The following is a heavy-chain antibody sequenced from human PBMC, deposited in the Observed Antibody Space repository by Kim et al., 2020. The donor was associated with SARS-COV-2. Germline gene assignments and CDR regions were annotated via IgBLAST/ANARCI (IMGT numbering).Heavy chain of an antibody. CDR1: GYTFTSYY. CDR2: INPSGGST. D-gene: IGHD3-22*01. CDR3: ARDLYYDSSGYSDYYGMDV. Sequence: ASVKVSCKASGYTFTSYYMHWVRQAPGQGLEWMGIINPSGGSTSYAQKFQGRVTMTRDTSTSTVYMELSSLRSEDTAVYYCARDLYYDSSGYSDYYGMDVWGQGTTVTVSS. J-gene: IGHJ6*02. V-gene: IGHV1-46*01.